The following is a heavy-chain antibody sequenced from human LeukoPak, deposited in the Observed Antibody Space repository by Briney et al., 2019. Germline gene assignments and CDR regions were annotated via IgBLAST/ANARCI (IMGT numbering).Heavy chain of an antibody. V-gene: IGHV3-23*01. CDR3: AKSYYDSSGDAFDI. D-gene: IGHD3-22*01. CDR1: GFTFSSHG. J-gene: IGHJ3*02. Sequence: GGSLRLSCAASGFTFSSHGMSWVRPPPGKGLDWVSSISGSGDNTYYADSVKGRFTISRDNSKNTLYLQMNSLRAEDTAVYYCAKSYYDSSGDAFDIWGQGTMVTVSS. CDR2: ISGSGDNT.